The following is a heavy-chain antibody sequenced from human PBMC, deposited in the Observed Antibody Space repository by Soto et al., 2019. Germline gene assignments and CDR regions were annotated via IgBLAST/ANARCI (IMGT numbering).Heavy chain of an antibody. D-gene: IGHD2-15*01. Sequence: QITLKESGPTLVKPTQTLTLTCTVSGISLTTTGVGVAWIRQPPGKALEWLALIYWDDAKRFSPFLKSRLTITKDTSKNQVVLTMTNMDPADTATYHCAHKGGRGAGMDVWGQGTTVTVSS. CDR1: GISLTTTGVG. J-gene: IGHJ6*02. CDR2: IYWDDAK. CDR3: AHKGGRGAGMDV. V-gene: IGHV2-5*02.